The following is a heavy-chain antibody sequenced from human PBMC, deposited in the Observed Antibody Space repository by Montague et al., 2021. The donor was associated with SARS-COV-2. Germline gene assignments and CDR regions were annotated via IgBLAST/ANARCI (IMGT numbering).Heavy chain of an antibody. J-gene: IGHJ3*01. V-gene: IGHV4-61*02. Sequence: TLSLTCGVSGDSITPYGDSIGGYFWSWIRQPAGKGLEWIGRIYANGNFDYNPSLNSRVSISIDTSENQFSLRLNSVTAADTAVYFCARGWAFDPWGQGRLVTVSS. CDR1: GDSITPYGDSIGGYF. CDR2: IYANGNF. D-gene: IGHD6-13*01. CDR3: ARGWAFDP.